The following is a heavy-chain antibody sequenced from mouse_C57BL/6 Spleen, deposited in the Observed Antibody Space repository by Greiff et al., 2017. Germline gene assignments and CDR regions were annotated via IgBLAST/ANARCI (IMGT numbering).Heavy chain of an antibody. CDR1: GYTFTSYW. D-gene: IGHD2-4*01. J-gene: IGHJ3*01. CDR3: ARSHYDYDGFAY. CDR2: IDPSDSYT. Sequence: QVQLQQPGAELVMPGASVKLSCKASGYTFTSYWMHWVKQRPGQGLEWIGEIDPSDSYTNYNQKFKGKSTLTVDKSSSTAYMQLSSLTSEDSAVYYCARSHYDYDGFAYWGQGTLVTVSA. V-gene: IGHV1-69*01.